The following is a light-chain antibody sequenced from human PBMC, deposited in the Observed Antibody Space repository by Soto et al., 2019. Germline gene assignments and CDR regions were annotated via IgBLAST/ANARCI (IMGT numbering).Light chain of an antibody. Sequence: DIQMTQSPASLSASIGDRVTITFRASQSIRNHLNWYQHKPGKAPKLQIYAASNLKSGVPSRFSGSGSGTEFTLTISSLQPEDFPTYYCQQSYNRPRTFGPGAKVEI. V-gene: IGKV1-39*01. CDR1: QSIRNH. CDR3: QQSYNRPRT. J-gene: IGKJ1*01. CDR2: AAS.